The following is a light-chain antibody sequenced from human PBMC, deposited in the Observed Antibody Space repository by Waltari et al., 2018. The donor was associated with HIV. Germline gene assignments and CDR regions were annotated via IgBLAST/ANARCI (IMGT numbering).Light chain of an antibody. CDR2: GAS. CDR1: QSVSSGY. CDR3: PQYGSTPTWT. V-gene: IGKV3-20*01. Sequence: DSVLTQSPGSLSLSPGERASLSCRASQSVSSGYSAWYQQNPGQAPRLLFYGASSRATGIPDGFSGSWSGTDFTLTISRLEPEDFAMYFCPQYGSTPTWTFGQGTKVEIK. J-gene: IGKJ1*01.